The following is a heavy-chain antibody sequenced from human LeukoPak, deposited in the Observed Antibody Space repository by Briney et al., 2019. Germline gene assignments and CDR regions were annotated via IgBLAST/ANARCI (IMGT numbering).Heavy chain of an antibody. CDR3: AKRGVVIRVILVGFHKEAYYFDS. CDR1: GFTVSSNY. Sequence: GGSLRLSCAASGFTVSSNYMSWVRQAPGKGLEWVAGISDSGGRTNYADSVKGRFTISRDNPKNTLYLQMNSLRAEDTAVYFCAKRGVVIRVILVGFHKEAYYFDSWGQGALVTASS. D-gene: IGHD3-22*01. V-gene: IGHV3-23*01. J-gene: IGHJ4*02. CDR2: ISDSGGRT.